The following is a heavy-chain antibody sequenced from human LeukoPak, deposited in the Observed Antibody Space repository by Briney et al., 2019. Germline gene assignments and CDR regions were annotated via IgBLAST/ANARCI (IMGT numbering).Heavy chain of an antibody. CDR2: ISGSGGST. J-gene: IGHJ4*02. D-gene: IGHD2-15*01. CDR3: AKGLGGIVVVIAAD. Sequence: PGGSLRLSCAASGFTFSSYAMSWVRQAPGKGLEWVSGISGSGGSTYYADSVKGRFTISRDNSKDTLYLQMNSLRAEDTAIYYCAKGLGGIVVVIAADWGQGTLVTVSS. V-gene: IGHV3-23*01. CDR1: GFTFSSYA.